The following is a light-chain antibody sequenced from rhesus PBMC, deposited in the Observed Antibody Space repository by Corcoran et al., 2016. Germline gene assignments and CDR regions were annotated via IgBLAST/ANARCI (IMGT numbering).Light chain of an antibody. J-gene: IGKJ1*01. CDR1: QGISNY. V-gene: IGKV1S14*01. CDR2: YAS. CDR3: QQHNSYPPT. Sequence: DIQMTQSPSSLSASVGDTVTITCRASQGISNYLAWYQQKPGKAPKPLIYYASNLESGVPSRFSGSGAVTDCTLAISSLQTEDFAIYYCQQHNSYPPTFGQGTKVEIK.